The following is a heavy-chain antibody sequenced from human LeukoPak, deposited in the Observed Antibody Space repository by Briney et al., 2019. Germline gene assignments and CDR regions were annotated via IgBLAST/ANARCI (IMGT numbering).Heavy chain of an antibody. Sequence: GASVKVSCKASGYTFTSYDINWVRQATGQGLEWMGWMNPNSGNTGYAQKFQGRVTMTRNTSISTAYMELSSLRPEDTAVYYCAREVTMVRGVIENWFDPWGQGTLVTVSS. CDR3: AREVTMVRGVIENWFDP. V-gene: IGHV1-8*01. J-gene: IGHJ5*02. D-gene: IGHD3-10*01. CDR2: MNPNSGNT. CDR1: GYTFTSYD.